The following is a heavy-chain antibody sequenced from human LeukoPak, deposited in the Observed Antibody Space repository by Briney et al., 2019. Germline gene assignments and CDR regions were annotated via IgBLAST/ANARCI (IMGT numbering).Heavy chain of an antibody. CDR2: INHSGST. J-gene: IGHJ3*02. CDR1: GGSFSGYY. Sequence: ASETLSLTCAVYGGSFSGYYWSWIRQTPGKGLERIGEINHSGSTNYNPSLKSRVTMSVDTSKNQFSLRLSSVTAADTAVYYCATNKVSTAGAYDIWGQGTMVIVSS. D-gene: IGHD2/OR15-2a*01. CDR3: ATNKVSTAGAYDI. V-gene: IGHV4-34*01.